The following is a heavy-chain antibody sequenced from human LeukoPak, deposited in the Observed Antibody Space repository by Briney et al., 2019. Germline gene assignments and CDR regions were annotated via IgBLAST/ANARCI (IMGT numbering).Heavy chain of an antibody. V-gene: IGHV4-59*08. CDR1: GGSTSRYY. CDR2: IYYSGST. J-gene: IGHJ4*02. CDR3: ARLPGIAAV. Sequence: SETLSLICTVSGGSTSRYYGSWIRQPPGKRLEWLGYIYYSGSTTYNPSLKSRLTMSVDTPKNQISLKLISLTASDTAVYYCARLPGIAAVWGQGTLVTVSS. D-gene: IGHD6-13*01.